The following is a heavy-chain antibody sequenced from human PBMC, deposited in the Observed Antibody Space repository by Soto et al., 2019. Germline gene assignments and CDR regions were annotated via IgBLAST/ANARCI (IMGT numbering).Heavy chain of an antibody. J-gene: IGHJ6*02. D-gene: IGHD3-3*01. CDR3: ARGRSYDFWSGYYRGSYYYYGMDV. V-gene: IGHV4-34*01. CDR2: INHSGST. Sequence: SETLSLTCAVYGGSFSGYYWSWIRQPPGKGLEWIGEINHSGSTNYNPSLRSRVTISVDTSKNQFSLKLSSVTAADTAVYYCARGRSYDFWSGYYRGSYYYYGMDVWGQGTTVTVSS. CDR1: GGSFSGYY.